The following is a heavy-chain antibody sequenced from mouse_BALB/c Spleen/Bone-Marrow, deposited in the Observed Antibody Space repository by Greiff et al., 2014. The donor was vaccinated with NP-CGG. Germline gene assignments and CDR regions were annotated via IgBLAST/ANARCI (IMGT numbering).Heavy chain of an antibody. CDR1: GYTFTAYV. V-gene: IGHV1-14*01. Sequence: VQLQQSGPELVKPGASVKMSCKASGYTFTAYVMHWVKQKPGQGLEWIGYINPYNDGTNYIEKFKGKATLTSDIPSSTAYMELSSLTSEDSAVYYCAREGWLLRFDYWGQSNTLPVSS. D-gene: IGHD2-3*01. CDR2: INPYNDGT. J-gene: IGHJ2*01. CDR3: AREGWLLRFDY.